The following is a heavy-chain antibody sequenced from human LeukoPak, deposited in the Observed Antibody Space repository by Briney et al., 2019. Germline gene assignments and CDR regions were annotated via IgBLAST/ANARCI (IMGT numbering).Heavy chain of an antibody. J-gene: IGHJ6*02. CDR2: INPNSGGT. CDR3: ARDETRGMDV. CDR1: GYTFTNYG. Sequence: ASVKVSCKASGYTFTNYGISWVRQAPGQGLEWMGWINPNSGGTNYAQKFQGRVTMTRDTSISTAYMELSRLRSDDTAVCYCARDETRGMDVWGQGTTVTVSS. V-gene: IGHV1-2*02.